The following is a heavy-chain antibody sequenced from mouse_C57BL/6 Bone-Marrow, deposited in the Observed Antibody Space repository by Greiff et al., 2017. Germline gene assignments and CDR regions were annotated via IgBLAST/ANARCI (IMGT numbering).Heavy chain of an antibody. Sequence: VQLQESGAELARPGASVKMSCKASGYTFTSYTMHWVKQRPGQGLEWIGYLNPSSGYTKYNQKFKDKATLTADKSSSTAYMQLSSLTSEDSAVYYCARYHYGSSYGYWGQGTTLTVSS. CDR2: LNPSSGYT. V-gene: IGHV1-4*01. D-gene: IGHD1-1*01. CDR3: ARYHYGSSYGY. CDR1: GYTFTSYT. J-gene: IGHJ2*01.